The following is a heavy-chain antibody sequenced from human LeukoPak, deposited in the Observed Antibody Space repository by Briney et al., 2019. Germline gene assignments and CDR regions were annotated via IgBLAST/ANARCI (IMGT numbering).Heavy chain of an antibody. CDR3: ARFAYCGGHCWYYFDY. J-gene: IGHJ4*02. V-gene: IGHV4-59*01. D-gene: IGHD2-21*02. CDR2: IYSSGST. CDR1: GGSISSYY. Sequence: PTETLCLTCTVSGGSISSYYWSWIRQPPGKGLEWIGYIYSSGSTNYNPSLKSRITISVDTSKNQFSLKLSSVTAADTAVYYCARFAYCGGHCWYYFDYWGQGSLVTVSS.